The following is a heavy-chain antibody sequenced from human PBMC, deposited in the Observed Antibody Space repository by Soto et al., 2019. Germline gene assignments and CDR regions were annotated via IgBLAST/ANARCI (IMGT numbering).Heavy chain of an antibody. Sequence: GGSLRPSCAASGFTFSSYAMHWVRQAPGKGLEWVAVISYDGSNKYYADSVKGRFTISRDNSKNTLYLQMNSLRAEDTAVYYCARGLPEGAFDYWGQGTLVTVSS. CDR1: GFTFSSYA. J-gene: IGHJ4*02. D-gene: IGHD2-21*02. V-gene: IGHV3-30-3*01. CDR3: ARGLPEGAFDY. CDR2: ISYDGSNK.